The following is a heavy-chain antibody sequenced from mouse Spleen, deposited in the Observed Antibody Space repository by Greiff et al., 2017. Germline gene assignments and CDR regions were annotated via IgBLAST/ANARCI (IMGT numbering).Heavy chain of an antibody. J-gene: IGHJ2*01. Sequence: EVKLVESGGGLVQPGGSLSLSCAASGFTFTDYYMSWVRQPPGKALEWLGFIRNKANGYPTEYSASVKGRFTISRDNSQSILYLQMNALRAEDSATYYCARYDDGYYYFDYWGQGTTLTVSS. D-gene: IGHD2-3*01. CDR2: IRNKANGYPT. CDR3: ARYDDGYYYFDY. CDR1: GFTFTDYY. V-gene: IGHV7-3*01.